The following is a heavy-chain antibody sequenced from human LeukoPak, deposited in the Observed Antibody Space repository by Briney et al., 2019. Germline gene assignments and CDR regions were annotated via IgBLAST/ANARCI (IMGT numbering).Heavy chain of an antibody. CDR1: GFSFNIYG. V-gene: IGHV3-23*01. J-gene: IGHJ4*02. CDR3: VKLLGGYSGAPDY. CDR2: NGGSGATT. Sequence: PGGSLRLSCAASGFSFNIYGMHWVRQAPGKGLEWVSANGGSGATTYYADSVKGRFTISRDNSKNTLYLQMNTLRAEDTAIYYCVKLLGGYSGAPDYWGQGTLVTVSS. D-gene: IGHD5-12*01.